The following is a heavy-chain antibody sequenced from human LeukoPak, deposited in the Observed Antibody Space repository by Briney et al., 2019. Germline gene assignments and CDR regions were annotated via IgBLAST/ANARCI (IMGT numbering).Heavy chain of an antibody. V-gene: IGHV4-39*01. CDR2: IYYSGST. CDR3: ARHRAVYYYGSGGGSFDY. CDR1: GGSISSSSYY. Sequence: SETLSLTCTVSGGSISSSSYYWGWIRQPPGKGLEWIGSIYYSGSTYYNPSLKSRVTISVDTSKNQFSLKLSSVTAADTAVYYCARHRAVYYYGSGGGSFDYWGQGTQVTVSS. D-gene: IGHD3-10*01. J-gene: IGHJ4*02.